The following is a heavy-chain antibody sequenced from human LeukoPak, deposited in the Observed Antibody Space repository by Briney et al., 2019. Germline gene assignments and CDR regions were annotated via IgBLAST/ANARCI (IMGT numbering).Heavy chain of an antibody. CDR2: GSYSGST. D-gene: IGHD1-26*01. J-gene: IGHJ4*02. CDR3: ARAYGSYSFDY. V-gene: IGHV4-59*01. Sequence: PSETLSLTCTVSGDSISSYYWNWVRQPPGKGLEWIGYGSYSGSTDYNPSLKSRVTISVDTSKNQFSLKLSSVTAADTAVYYCARAYGSYSFDYWGQGTLVSVSS. CDR1: GDSISSYY.